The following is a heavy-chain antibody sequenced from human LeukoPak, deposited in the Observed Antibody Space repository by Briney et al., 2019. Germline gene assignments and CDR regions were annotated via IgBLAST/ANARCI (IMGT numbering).Heavy chain of an antibody. J-gene: IGHJ4*02. CDR3: ATDPLRFGNYLFDY. CDR1: GYTLTELS. Sequence: ASVKVSCKVSGYTLTELSMHWVRQAPGKGLEWMGGFDPEDGETIYAQKFQGRVTMTEDTSTDTAYMELNSLRSEDTAVYYCATDPLRFGNYLFDYWGQGTLVTDSS. CDR2: FDPEDGET. V-gene: IGHV1-24*01. D-gene: IGHD1-7*01.